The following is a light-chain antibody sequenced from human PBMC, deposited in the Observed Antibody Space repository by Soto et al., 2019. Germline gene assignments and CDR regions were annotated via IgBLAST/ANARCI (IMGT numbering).Light chain of an antibody. V-gene: IGKV2D-29*02. CDR1: QSLLHITGETF. CDR2: EVS. Sequence: DVLMTQTPLSLSVAPGQPASISCKSSQSLLHITGETFLFWYLQKPGQSPQLLIYEVSTRVSGVPDRFSGSGSGTDFTLEISRVETDDVGIYYCMQSTQLPPTCGQGTRREIK. CDR3: MQSTQLPPT. J-gene: IGKJ5*01.